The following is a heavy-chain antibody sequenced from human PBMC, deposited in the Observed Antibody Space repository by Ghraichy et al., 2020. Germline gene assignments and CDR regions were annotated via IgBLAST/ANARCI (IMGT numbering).Heavy chain of an antibody. D-gene: IGHD3-22*01. Sequence: GGSQRLSCAASGFIFSNYAMSWVRQAPGKGLEWVSAISGSGDRTYYADSVKGRFTISRDNSKNTHYLQMNSLRADDAAVYFCANWVEGTMIYFDYWGQGTLVTVSS. V-gene: IGHV3-23*01. CDR2: ISGSGDRT. CDR1: GFIFSNYA. CDR3: ANWVEGTMIYFDY. J-gene: IGHJ4*02.